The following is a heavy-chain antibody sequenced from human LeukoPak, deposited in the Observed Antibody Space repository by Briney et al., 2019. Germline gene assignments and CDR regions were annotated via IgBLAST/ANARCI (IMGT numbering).Heavy chain of an antibody. CDR3: AKDDPNDYMPWIY. D-gene: IGHD4-11*01. V-gene: IGHV3-30*02. Sequence: PGGSLRLSCVASGFTFSNYGMHWVRQAPGRGLEWVTFIQYNGNKKYFGDAVKGRFTISRDNSKNTLYLQMNSLRADDTAVYYCAKDDPNDYMPWIYWGQGTLVTVSS. J-gene: IGHJ4*02. CDR2: IQYNGNKK. CDR1: GFTFSNYG.